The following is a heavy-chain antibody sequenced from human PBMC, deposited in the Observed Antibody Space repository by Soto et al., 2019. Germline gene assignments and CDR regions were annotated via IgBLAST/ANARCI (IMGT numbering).Heavy chain of an antibody. D-gene: IGHD2-2*01. J-gene: IGHJ5*02. CDR1: GFTFSSYG. V-gene: IGHV3-33*01. Sequence: GSLRLSCAASGFTFSSYGMHWVRQAPGKGLEWVAVIWCDGSNKYYADSVKGRFTISRDNSKNTLYLQMNSLRAEDTAVYYCARDPSIGTSRRGNWFDPWGQGTLVAVSS. CDR3: ARDPSIGTSRRGNWFDP. CDR2: IWCDGSNK.